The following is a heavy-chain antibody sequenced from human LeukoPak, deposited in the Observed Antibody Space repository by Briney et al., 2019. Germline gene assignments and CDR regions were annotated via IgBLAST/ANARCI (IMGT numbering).Heavy chain of an antibody. J-gene: IGHJ4*02. Sequence: PSETLSLTCTVSGGSISSYYWSWIRQPPGKGLEWIGYIYYSGSTNYNPSLKSRVTISVDTSKNQFSLKLSSVTAADTAVYYCARTLYSSGWDHFDYWGQGTLVTVSS. V-gene: IGHV4-59*01. CDR2: IYYSGST. CDR1: GGSISSYY. CDR3: ARTLYSSGWDHFDY. D-gene: IGHD6-19*01.